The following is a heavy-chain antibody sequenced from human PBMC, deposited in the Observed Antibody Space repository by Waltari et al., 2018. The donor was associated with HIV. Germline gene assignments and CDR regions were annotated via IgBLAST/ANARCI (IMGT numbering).Heavy chain of an antibody. V-gene: IGHV4-4*07. CDR2: IYTSGST. D-gene: IGHD3-22*01. J-gene: IGHJ3*02. CDR1: GGSISSYY. Sequence: QVQLQESGPGLVKPSETLSLTCTVSGGSISSYYWSWIRQPAGKGLEWIGRIYTSGSTNYNPSLKSRVTMAVDTSKNQFSLKLSSVTAADTAVYYCAGPHLGVGVADYDSSGSHAFDIWGQGTMVTVSS. CDR3: AGPHLGVGVADYDSSGSHAFDI.